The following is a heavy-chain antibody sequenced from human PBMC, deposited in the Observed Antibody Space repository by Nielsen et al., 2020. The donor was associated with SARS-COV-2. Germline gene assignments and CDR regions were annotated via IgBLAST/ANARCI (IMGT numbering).Heavy chain of an antibody. CDR3: ARGTGTVAGTIDY. Sequence: GESLKISCEASGFTFSDYWMHWVRQIPGKGLVWISRINSAGSITTYEDSVKGRFTISRDNAKNTLYLQMNSLRAEDSAVYYCARGTGTVAGTIDYWGQGALVTVSS. CDR2: INSAGSIT. V-gene: IGHV3-74*01. D-gene: IGHD6-19*01. CDR1: GFTFSDYW. J-gene: IGHJ4*02.